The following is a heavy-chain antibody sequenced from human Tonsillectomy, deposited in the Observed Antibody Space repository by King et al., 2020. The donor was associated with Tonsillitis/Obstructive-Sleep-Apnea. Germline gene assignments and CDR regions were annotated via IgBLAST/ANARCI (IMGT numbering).Heavy chain of an antibody. CDR2: INPNSGDT. D-gene: IGHD3-9*01. CDR1: GYSLTNYY. J-gene: IGHJ6*02. V-gene: IGHV1-2*02. CDR3: ARDNVVLLPGYSRYYYYGMDV. Sequence: VQLVESGAEVKKPGASVKVSCKASGYSLTNYYMHWVRQAPGQGLEWMGWINPNSGDTNYAQKFQGRVTMTRDTSISTANMELSRLRSDDTAVYYCARDNVVLLPGYSRYYYYGMDVWGQGTTVTVSS.